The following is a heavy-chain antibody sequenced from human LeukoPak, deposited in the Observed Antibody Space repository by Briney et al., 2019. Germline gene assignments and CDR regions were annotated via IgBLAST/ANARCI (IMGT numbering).Heavy chain of an antibody. D-gene: IGHD3-9*01. J-gene: IGHJ4*02. V-gene: IGHV3-30*04. CDR2: ISYDGSNK. CDR1: GFTSSSYA. CDR3: ARDRKSPRYYDILTGPDY. Sequence: PGRSLRLSCAASGFTSSSYAMHWVRQAPPKGLEWVAVISYDGSNKYYAASVKSGFTISRDNSKNTPYLQTNSLRAEDTAVYYCARDRKSPRYYDILTGPDYGGQGTLVTVSS.